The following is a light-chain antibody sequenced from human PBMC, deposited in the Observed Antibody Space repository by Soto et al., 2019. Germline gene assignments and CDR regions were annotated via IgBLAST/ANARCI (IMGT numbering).Light chain of an antibody. V-gene: IGLV2-14*01. Sequence: QSALTQPASVSGSPGQSITISCTGTGSDIGAYNYVSWYQQHPGKAPKLILHGVTRRPSGVSSRFSAYKSAYTASLTISGLHDEDAANYYSGSFTTSSFYVFGPGTKLTVL. CDR3: GSFTTSSFYV. CDR2: GVT. J-gene: IGLJ1*01. CDR1: GSDIGAYNY.